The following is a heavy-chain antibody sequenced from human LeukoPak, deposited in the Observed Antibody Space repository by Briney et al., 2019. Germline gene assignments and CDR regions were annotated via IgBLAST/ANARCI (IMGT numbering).Heavy chain of an antibody. CDR1: GFTFSSYA. CDR2: ISGSGGST. J-gene: IGHJ5*02. Sequence: AGGSLRLSCAASGFTFSSYAMSWVRQAPGKGLEWVSAISGSGGSTYYADSVKGRFTISRDNSKNTLYLQMNSLRAEDTALYYCASTAIVGPTQAGAWGQGTLVTVSS. V-gene: IGHV3-23*01. D-gene: IGHD1-26*01. CDR3: ASTAIVGPTQAGA.